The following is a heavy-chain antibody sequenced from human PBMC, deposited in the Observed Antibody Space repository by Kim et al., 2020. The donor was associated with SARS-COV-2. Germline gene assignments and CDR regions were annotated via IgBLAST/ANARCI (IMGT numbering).Heavy chain of an antibody. V-gene: IGHV3-30*18. CDR3: AKDQAIVFPGIAAAGTDYYYYYVMDV. CDR2: ISYDGSNK. Sequence: GGSLRLSCAASGFTFSSYGMHWVRQAPGKGLEWVAVISYDGSNKYYADSVKGRFTISRDNSKNTLYLQMNSLRAEDTAVYYCAKDQAIVFPGIAAAGTDYYYYYVMDVWGQGTTVTVSS. D-gene: IGHD6-13*01. CDR1: GFTFSSYG. J-gene: IGHJ6*02.